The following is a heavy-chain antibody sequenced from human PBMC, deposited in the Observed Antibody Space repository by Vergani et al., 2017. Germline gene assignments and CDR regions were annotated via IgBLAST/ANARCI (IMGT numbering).Heavy chain of an antibody. D-gene: IGHD2-15*01. CDR1: GDSFRSNKW. V-gene: IGHV4-4*03. CDR2: ISHSGST. J-gene: IGHJ3*02. Sequence: QVHLQESGPGLVKPPGTLSLTCAVSGDSFRSNKWWTWVRQSPGKTLEWIGEISHSGSTNYNPSLKGRVTLSLDTSKNQFSLRLSSVTAADTAVYYCARDPKSYCSGGSCFSVWGAFDIWGRGTTVTVSS. CDR3: ARDPKSYCSGGSCFSVWGAFDI.